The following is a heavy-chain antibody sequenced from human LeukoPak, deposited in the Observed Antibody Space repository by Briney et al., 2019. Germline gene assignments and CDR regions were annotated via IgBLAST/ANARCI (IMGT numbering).Heavy chain of an antibody. D-gene: IGHD6-13*01. J-gene: IGHJ6*03. CDR3: AKDKAAAHYYMDV. CDR1: GFTFSSYG. CDR2: IRYDGNNK. Sequence: GGSLRLSCAASGFTFSSYGMHWVRQAPGKGLEGVAFIRYDGNNKYYADSVKGRFTISRDNSKNTLYLQMNSLRAEDTAVYYCAKDKAAAHYYMDVWGKGTTVTISS. V-gene: IGHV3-30*02.